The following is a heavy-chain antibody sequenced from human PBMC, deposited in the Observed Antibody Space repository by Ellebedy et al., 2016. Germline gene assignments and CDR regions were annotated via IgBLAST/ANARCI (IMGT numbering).Heavy chain of an antibody. CDR3: ARGYYDSSGYYGYYYYGMDV. CDR2: ISPSGGST. Sequence: ASVKVSCKASGYTFTSYYMHWVQQAPGQGLEWMGIISPSGGSTTYSQKFQDRVIMTRDTSTSTVYMELSSLRSEDTTVYYCARGYYDSSGYYGYYYYGMDVWGQGTTVTVSS. CDR1: GYTFTSYY. J-gene: IGHJ6*02. D-gene: IGHD3-22*01. V-gene: IGHV1-46*01.